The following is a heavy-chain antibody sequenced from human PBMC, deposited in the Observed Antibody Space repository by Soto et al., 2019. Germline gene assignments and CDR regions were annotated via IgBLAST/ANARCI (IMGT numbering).Heavy chain of an antibody. CDR2: INHSGST. V-gene: IGHV4-34*01. D-gene: IGHD5-18*01. CDR3: ARGVGGYSYAHHGGYYYGMDV. J-gene: IGHJ6*02. CDR1: GGSFSGYY. Sequence: SETLSLTCAVYGGSFSGYYWSWIRQPPGKGLEWIGEINHSGSTNYNPSLKSRVTISVDTSKNQFSLKLSSVTAADTAVYYCARGVGGYSYAHHGGYYYGMDVWGQGTTVTVSS.